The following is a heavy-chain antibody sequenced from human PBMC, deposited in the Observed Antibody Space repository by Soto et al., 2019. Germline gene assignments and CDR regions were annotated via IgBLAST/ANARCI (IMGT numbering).Heavy chain of an antibody. J-gene: IGHJ6*02. CDR2: IKQDGSEK. V-gene: IGHV3-7*04. CDR1: GFTFSSYW. CDR3: ARELSLLGYYYYGMDV. Sequence: GGSLRLSCAASGFTFSSYWMSWVRQAPGKGLEWVANIKQDGSEKYYVDSVKGRFTISRDNAKNSLYLQMNSLRAEDTAVYYCARELSLLGYYYYGMDVWGQGTTVTVSS. D-gene: IGHD3-16*02.